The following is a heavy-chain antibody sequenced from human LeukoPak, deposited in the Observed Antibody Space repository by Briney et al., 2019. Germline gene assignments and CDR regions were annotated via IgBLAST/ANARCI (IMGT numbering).Heavy chain of an antibody. CDR2: IYYTGST. D-gene: IGHD3-10*01. CDR1: GASVTSGGFY. V-gene: IGHV4-39*01. CDR3: ARHSGSGSLSRPFDP. Sequence: SETLSLTCSVSGASVTSGGFYWGWLRQSPGQGLEWIATIYYTGSTYYDPSLKSRVTISIDTSKNQFSLNVRSVGAADTAVYYCARHSGSGSLSRPFDPWGQGTLVTVTS. J-gene: IGHJ5*02.